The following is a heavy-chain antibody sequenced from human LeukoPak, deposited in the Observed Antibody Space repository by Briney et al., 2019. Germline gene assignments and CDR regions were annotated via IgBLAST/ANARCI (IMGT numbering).Heavy chain of an antibody. CDR1: GFTFSTFG. Sequence: PGGSLRLSCETSGFTFSTFGMSWVRQAPGKGLEWVSYISSSGSTIYYADSVKGRFTISRDNAKNSLYLQMNSLRAEDTAVYYCAELGITMIGGVWGKGTTVTISS. CDR3: AELGITMIGGV. D-gene: IGHD3-10*02. J-gene: IGHJ6*04. CDR2: ISSSGSTI. V-gene: IGHV3-48*04.